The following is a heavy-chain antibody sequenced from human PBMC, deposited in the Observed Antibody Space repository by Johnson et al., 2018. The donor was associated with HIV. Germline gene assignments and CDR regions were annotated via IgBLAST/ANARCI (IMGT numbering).Heavy chain of an antibody. V-gene: IGHV3-23*04. CDR1: GFTFSSYD. CDR2: ISGSGGST. D-gene: IGHD3-22*01. Sequence: VQLVESGGGLVQPGGSLRLSCAASGFTFSSYDMHWVRQATGKGLEWVSAISGSGGSTYYADSVKGRFTISRDNSKNTLYLQMNSLRAEDTAVYYCANFRYYYDTHDAFDIWGQGTMVTVSS. J-gene: IGHJ3*02. CDR3: ANFRYYYDTHDAFDI.